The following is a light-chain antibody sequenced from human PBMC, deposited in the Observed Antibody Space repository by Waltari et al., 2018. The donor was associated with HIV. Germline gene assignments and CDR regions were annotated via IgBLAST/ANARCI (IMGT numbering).Light chain of an antibody. CDR1: SINVGSYSL. CDR3: CSYGGDDTLV. Sequence: QSALTQPASVSGSLGQSITISSPGASINVGSYSLVSWYQNRPGQAPTLIIYDDSKRPLGISSRFSGSKSGNTASLTISGLQSEDEADYYCCSYGGDDTLVFGGGTKVTAL. J-gene: IGLJ3*02. CDR2: DDS. V-gene: IGLV2-23*01.